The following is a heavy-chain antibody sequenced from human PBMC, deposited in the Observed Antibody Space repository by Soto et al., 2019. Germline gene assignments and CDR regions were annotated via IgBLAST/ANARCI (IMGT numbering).Heavy chain of an antibody. CDR2: ISYSGST. V-gene: IGHV4-59*01. CDR1: GGSISSYY. D-gene: IGHD6-13*01. Sequence: SETLYLTCTVSGGSISSYYWSWIRQPPGKGLEWIGHISYSGSTNYNPSLKSRVTISVDTAKKQFSLKLSSVTAADTAVYYCARAYSSSWYQNFLDCWGQGTLVTVSS. J-gene: IGHJ4*02. CDR3: ARAYSSSWYQNFLDC.